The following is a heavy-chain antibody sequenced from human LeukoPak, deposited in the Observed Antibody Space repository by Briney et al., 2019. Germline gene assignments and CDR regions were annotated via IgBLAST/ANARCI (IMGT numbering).Heavy chain of an antibody. D-gene: IGHD6-13*01. CDR1: GYTFTSYG. CDR3: ARGSGIEAAGTLLLDY. CDR2: ISAYNGNT. Sequence: GASVKVSYKASGYTFTSYGISWVRQAPGQELEWMGLISAYNGNTNYAQKLQGRVTMTTDTSTSTAYMELRSLRSDETAVYYCARGSGIEAAGTLLLDYWGQGTLVTVSS. J-gene: IGHJ4*02. V-gene: IGHV1-18*01.